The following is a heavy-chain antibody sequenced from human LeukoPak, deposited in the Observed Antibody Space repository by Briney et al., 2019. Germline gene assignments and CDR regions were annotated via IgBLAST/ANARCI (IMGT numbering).Heavy chain of an antibody. D-gene: IGHD2-2*01. Sequence: PSETLSLTCAVSGGSFSGYYWSWIRQPPGKGLEWIGEINHSGSTNYNPSLKSRVTISVDTSKNQFSLKLSSVTAADTAVYYCARLSRPYIVVVPAAKSQGRYYHMDVWGKGTTVTVSS. CDR3: ARLSRPYIVVVPAAKSQGRYYHMDV. V-gene: IGHV4-34*01. CDR1: GGSFSGYY. J-gene: IGHJ6*03. CDR2: INHSGST.